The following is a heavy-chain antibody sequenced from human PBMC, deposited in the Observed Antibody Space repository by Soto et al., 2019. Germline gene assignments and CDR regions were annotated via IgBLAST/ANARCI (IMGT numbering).Heavy chain of an antibody. V-gene: IGHV1-18*01. CDR2: ISAHNGNT. D-gene: IGHD6-6*01. J-gene: IGHJ4*02. CDR1: GYAFTTYG. Sequence: QVHLVQSGAEVKKPGASVKVSCKGSGYAFTTYGITWVRQAPGQGLEWMGWISAHNGNTNYAQKLQGRVTVTRDTSTSTAYMELSSLQSDDTAVYYCARGRDGDYWGQGALVTVSS. CDR3: ARGRDGDY.